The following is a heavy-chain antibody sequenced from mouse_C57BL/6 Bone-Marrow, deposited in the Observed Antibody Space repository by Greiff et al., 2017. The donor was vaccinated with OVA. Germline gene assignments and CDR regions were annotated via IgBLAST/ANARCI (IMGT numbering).Heavy chain of an antibody. J-gene: IGHJ3*01. Sequence: VKLVESGPGLVQPSQSLSITCTVSGFSLTSYGVHWVRQSPGKGLEWLGVIWSGGSTDYNAAFISRLSISKDNSKSQVFFKMNSLQADDTAIYYCARKVRYSNFAWFAYWGQGTLVTVSA. CDR2: IWSGGST. D-gene: IGHD2-5*01. CDR3: ARKVRYSNFAWFAY. CDR1: GFSLTSYG. V-gene: IGHV2-2*01.